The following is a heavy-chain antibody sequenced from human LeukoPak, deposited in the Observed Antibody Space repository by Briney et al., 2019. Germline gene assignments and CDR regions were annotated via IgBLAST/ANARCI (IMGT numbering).Heavy chain of an antibody. D-gene: IGHD2-2*01. J-gene: IGHJ3*02. V-gene: IGHV3-21*01. CDR2: ISSSGSSI. Sequence: GGSLRLSCAASGFTFSSCSMNWVRQAPRKGLEWVSSISSSGSSIFYADSVKGRFTISRDNAKNSLYLQMNSLRAEDTAVYYCARRYCTSTSCYAFDIWGQGTMVTVSS. CDR1: GFTFSSCS. CDR3: ARRYCTSTSCYAFDI.